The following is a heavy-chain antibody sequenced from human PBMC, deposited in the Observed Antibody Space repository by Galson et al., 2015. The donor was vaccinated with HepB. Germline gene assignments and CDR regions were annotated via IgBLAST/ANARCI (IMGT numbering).Heavy chain of an antibody. CDR1: GYTFNSYG. V-gene: IGHV7-4-1*02. J-gene: IGHJ4*02. CDR3: ARGHSYYGSGSDVDY. CDR2: INTNTGNP. D-gene: IGHD3-10*01. Sequence: SVKVSCKASGYTFNSYGISWVRQAPGQGLEWMGWINTNTGNPTYAQGFTGRFVFSLDTSVSTAYLQISSLKAEDTAVYYCARGHSYYGSGSDVDYWGQGTLVTVSS.